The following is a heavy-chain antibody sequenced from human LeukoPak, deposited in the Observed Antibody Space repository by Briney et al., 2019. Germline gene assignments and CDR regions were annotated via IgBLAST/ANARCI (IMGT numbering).Heavy chain of an antibody. CDR3: ARAVYGDYYYGMDV. J-gene: IGHJ6*02. CDR2: MNPNSGNT. CDR1: GYTFTSYD. V-gene: IGHV1-8*01. Sequence: ASVKVSCKASGYTFTSYDINWVRQATGQGLEWMRWMNPNSGNTGYAQKFQGRVTMTRNTSISTAYMELSSLRSEDTAVYYCARAVYGDYYYGMDVWGQGTTVTVSS. D-gene: IGHD2-8*01.